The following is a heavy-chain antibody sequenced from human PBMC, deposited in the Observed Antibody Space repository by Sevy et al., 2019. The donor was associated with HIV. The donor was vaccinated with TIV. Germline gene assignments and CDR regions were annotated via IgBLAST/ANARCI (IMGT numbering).Heavy chain of an antibody. J-gene: IGHJ4*02. Sequence: GGSLRLSCAASGFAFSTYSMNWVRQAPGKGLEWVSSISGSGSYIYYADSVQGRVAISRDNAKSSLYLQKNSLRAEDTAVYYCVREAANVRYFDYWGQGTLVTVSS. CDR2: ISGSGSYI. D-gene: IGHD3-10*02. CDR3: VREAANVRYFDY. V-gene: IGHV3-21*01. CDR1: GFAFSTYS.